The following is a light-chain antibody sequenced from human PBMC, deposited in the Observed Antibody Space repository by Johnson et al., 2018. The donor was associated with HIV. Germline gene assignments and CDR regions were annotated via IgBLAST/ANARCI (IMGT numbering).Light chain of an antibody. Sequence: QSVLTQPPSVSAAPGQKVTISCSGTSSNIGNHYVSWYQLLPGTAPKLLIYDNNQRPSGIPDRFSVSKSGTSATLGISGLQTGDEADYYCGTWDSSLSAGYVFGTGTKVAVL. CDR1: SSNIGNHY. CDR2: DNN. V-gene: IGLV1-51*01. CDR3: GTWDSSLSAGYV. J-gene: IGLJ1*01.